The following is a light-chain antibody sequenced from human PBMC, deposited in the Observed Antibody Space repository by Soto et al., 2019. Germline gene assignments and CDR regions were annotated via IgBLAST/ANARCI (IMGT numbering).Light chain of an antibody. J-gene: IGKJ1*01. CDR1: QRVSSSY. CDR2: GAS. V-gene: IGKV3-20*01. CDR3: QQYGSSPPWT. Sequence: EIVLTQSPGTLSLSPGERATLSCRASQRVSSSYLAWYQQKTGQTTTLLIYGASSRATGIPDRFSGSGSGTDFTLTISRLEPEDFAVYYCQQYGSSPPWTFGQGTKVDIK.